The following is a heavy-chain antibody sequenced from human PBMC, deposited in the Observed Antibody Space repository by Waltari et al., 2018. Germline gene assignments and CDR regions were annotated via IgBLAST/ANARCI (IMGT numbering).Heavy chain of an antibody. CDR2: ISRNSDYI. Sequence: EVLLVASGGGLVKPGGSLRLSCAASGFVFSAYSMNCVRQAPGKGLEWVSSISRNSDYIHSTDSVKGRFTISRDNAKNLVYLQMNGLRAEDTAVYYCARADSGYQYYYYYYGMDVWGQGTTVTVSS. D-gene: IGHD6-25*01. CDR3: ARADSGYQYYYYYYGMDV. CDR1: GFVFSAYS. J-gene: IGHJ6*02. V-gene: IGHV3-21*06.